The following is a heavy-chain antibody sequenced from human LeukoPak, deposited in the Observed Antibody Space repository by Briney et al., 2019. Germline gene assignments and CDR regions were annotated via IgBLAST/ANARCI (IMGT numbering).Heavy chain of an antibody. CDR1: GYSFTSHW. Sequence: PGESLKISCKGSGYSFTSHWIAWVRQMPAKGLEYMGITYPRDSDTRYSPAFQGRVTISADTSISTAYLHWSSLQASDTAMYFCARLAGRVRDLGSLGFYSRSWYLDLWGRGTLVTVSS. CDR2: TYPRDSDT. CDR3: ARLAGRVRDLGSLGFYSRSWYLDL. J-gene: IGHJ2*01. D-gene: IGHD3-3*01. V-gene: IGHV5-51*01.